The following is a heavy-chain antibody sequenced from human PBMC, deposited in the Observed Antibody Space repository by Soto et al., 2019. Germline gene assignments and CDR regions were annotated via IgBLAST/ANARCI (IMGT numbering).Heavy chain of an antibody. CDR1: GFTFDGYA. CDR2: ISWNSGSI. J-gene: IGHJ3*02. V-gene: IGHV3-9*01. CDR3: AKDSGIAADFLDDFAI. D-gene: IGHD6-13*01. Sequence: SLALSCAASGFTFDGYAMHCVRQAPGKGLVWVSGISWNSGSIYYAHSVKGRFTISRDNAKNSLYLRLNSLTAADTAVYYCAKDSGIAADFLDDFAIWGQGTVVTV.